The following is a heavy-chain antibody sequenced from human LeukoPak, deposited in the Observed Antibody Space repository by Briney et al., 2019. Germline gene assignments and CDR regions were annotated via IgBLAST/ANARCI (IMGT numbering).Heavy chain of an antibody. CDR2: ITGSTRTT. Sequence: PGGSLRLSCAASGFLFNSYGMSWVRQAPGQGLEWVSSITGSTRTTYYTDSVKGRFIISRDNSKNTLYLQMNSLRAEDTAVYYCARGGDYPDYWGQGTLVTVSS. CDR1: GFLFNSYG. D-gene: IGHD2-15*01. J-gene: IGHJ4*02. V-gene: IGHV3-23*01. CDR3: ARGGDYPDY.